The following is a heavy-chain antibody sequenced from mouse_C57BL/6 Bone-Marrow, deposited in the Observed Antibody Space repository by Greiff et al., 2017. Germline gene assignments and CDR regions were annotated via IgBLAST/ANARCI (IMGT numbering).Heavy chain of an antibody. CDR2: IRNKANGYTT. CDR1: GFTFTDYY. CDR3: ARDQSHYDTLDYYAMDY. D-gene: IGHD1-1*01. V-gene: IGHV7-3*01. J-gene: IGHJ4*01. Sequence: EVKLMESGGGLVQPGGSLSLSCAASGFTFTDYYMSWVRQPPGQALEWLGFIRNKANGYTTEYSASVKGRFTISRDNSQSILYLQMNVLRAEHSATYYWARDQSHYDTLDYYAMDYWGQGTSVTVSS.